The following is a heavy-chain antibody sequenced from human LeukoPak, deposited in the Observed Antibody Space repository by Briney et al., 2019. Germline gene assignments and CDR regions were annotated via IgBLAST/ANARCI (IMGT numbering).Heavy chain of an antibody. J-gene: IGHJ4*02. Sequence: GGSLRLSCAASGFTFSSYAMSWVRQAPGKGLEWVSAISGSGGSTYYADSVKGRFTISRDNSKNTLYLQMNSLRAEDTAVYYCAKVGTYYDILTGYYTTPRNYFDYWGQGTLVTVSS. CDR2: ISGSGGST. CDR1: GFTFSSYA. D-gene: IGHD3-9*01. CDR3: AKVGTYYDILTGYYTTPRNYFDY. V-gene: IGHV3-23*01.